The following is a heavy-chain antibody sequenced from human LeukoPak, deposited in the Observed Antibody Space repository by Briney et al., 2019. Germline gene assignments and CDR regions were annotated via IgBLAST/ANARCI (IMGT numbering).Heavy chain of an antibody. Sequence: SETLSLTCAVYGGSFSGYYWSWIRQPPGKGLEWIGEINHSGSTNYNPSLKSRVTISVDTSKNQFSLKLSSVTAADTAVYYCARRFLEWLNWFDPWGQGTLVTVSS. CDR3: ARRFLEWLNWFDP. CDR2: INHSGST. J-gene: IGHJ5*02. V-gene: IGHV4-34*01. D-gene: IGHD3-3*01. CDR1: GGSFSGYY.